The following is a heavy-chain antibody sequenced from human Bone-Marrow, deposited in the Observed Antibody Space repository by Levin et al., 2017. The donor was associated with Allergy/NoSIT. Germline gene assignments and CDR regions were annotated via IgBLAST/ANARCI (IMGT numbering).Heavy chain of an antibody. J-gene: IGHJ4*02. CDR3: ARGEPRKPDVVVDDY. CDR1: GFTFSSYG. V-gene: IGHV3-33*01. Sequence: GESLKISCAASGFTFSSYGMHWVRQAPGKGLEWVAVIWYDGSNKYYADSVKGRFTISRDNSKNTLYLQMNSLRAEDTAVYYCARGEPRKPDVVVDDYWGQGTLVTVSS. CDR2: IWYDGSNK. D-gene: IGHD2-15*01.